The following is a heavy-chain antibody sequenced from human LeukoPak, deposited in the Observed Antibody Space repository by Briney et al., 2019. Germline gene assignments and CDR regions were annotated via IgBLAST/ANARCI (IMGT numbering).Heavy chain of an antibody. V-gene: IGHV4-34*01. D-gene: IGHD5-24*01. J-gene: IGHJ5*02. CDR2: INHSGST. CDR1: GGSFSGYY. Sequence: SETLSLTCAVYGGSFSGYYWSWIRQPPGKGLEWIREINHSGSTNYNPSLKSRVTISVDTSKNQFSLKLSSVTAADTAVYYCARGSGRWLQLRWFDPWGQGTLVTVSS. CDR3: ARGSGRWLQLRWFDP.